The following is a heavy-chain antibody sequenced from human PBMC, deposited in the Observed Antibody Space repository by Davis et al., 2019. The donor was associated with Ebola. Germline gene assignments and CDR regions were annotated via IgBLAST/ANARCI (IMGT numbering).Heavy chain of an antibody. Sequence: MPSETLSLTCTVSAYSISSSSYYWGWIRQPPGTGLEWIGSIYYSGSTNYNPSLKSRVPLSLDTSKNQFSLKLSSVTAADTAVYYCARHGVTTEYAFDIWGQGTMVTVSS. CDR3: ARHGVTTEYAFDI. CDR2: IYYSGST. J-gene: IGHJ3*02. D-gene: IGHD4-17*01. CDR1: AYSISSSSYY. V-gene: IGHV4-39*01.